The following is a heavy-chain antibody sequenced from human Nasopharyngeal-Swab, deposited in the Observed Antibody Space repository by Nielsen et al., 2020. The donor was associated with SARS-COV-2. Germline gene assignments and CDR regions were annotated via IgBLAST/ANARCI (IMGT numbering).Heavy chain of an antibody. J-gene: IGHJ4*02. Sequence: GESLKISCAASGFTFSDYYMSWIRQAPGKGLEWVSYISSSGSTIYYADSVKGRFTISRDNAKNSLYLQMNSLRAEDTAVYYCARDRAIFGVETVGYWGQGTLVTVPS. D-gene: IGHD3-3*01. CDR1: GFTFSDYY. V-gene: IGHV3-11*01. CDR3: ARDRAIFGVETVGY. CDR2: ISSSGSTI.